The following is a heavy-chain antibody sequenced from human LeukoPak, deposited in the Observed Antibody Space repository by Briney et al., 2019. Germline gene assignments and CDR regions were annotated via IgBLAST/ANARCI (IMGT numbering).Heavy chain of an antibody. CDR2: IWYDGSNK. V-gene: IGHV3-33*01. J-gene: IGHJ4*02. CDR3: RRDADTGPSDY. Sequence: GGSLRLSCAASGFTFSSYGMHWVRQAPGKGLVWVAVIWYDGSNKYYADSVKGRFTISRDNSTNTLYLQMNNLRAEDTAVYYCRRDADTGPSDYWGQGTLVTVSS. D-gene: IGHD1-14*01. CDR1: GFTFSSYG.